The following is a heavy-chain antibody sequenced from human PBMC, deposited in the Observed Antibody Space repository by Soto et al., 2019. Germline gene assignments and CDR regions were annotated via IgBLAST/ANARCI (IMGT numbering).Heavy chain of an antibody. CDR1: GFSLSTRGVG. V-gene: IGHV2-5*02. CDR2: LYWDDDE. D-gene: IGHD5-18*01. CDR3: AHRPRAYSYYFDY. Sequence: QITLKESGPTLVKPTQTLTLTCTFSGFSLSTRGVGVGWIRQPPGKALEWLALLYWDDDEGYSPSLKSRLTITKDTSTTQVVLTVTNMDPVDTATYYCAHRPRAYSYYFDYWGQGTLVTVSS. J-gene: IGHJ4*02.